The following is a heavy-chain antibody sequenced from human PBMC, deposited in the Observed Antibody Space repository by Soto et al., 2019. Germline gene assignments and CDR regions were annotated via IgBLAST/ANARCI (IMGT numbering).Heavy chain of an antibody. CDR1: GFTFSSYE. CDR2: ISSSGSTI. Sequence: EVQLVESGGGLVQPGGSLRLSCAASGFTFSSYEMNWVRQAPGKGLEWVSYISSSGSTIYYADSVKGRFTISRDNAKNSLYLQMNSLRAEDTAVYYCARDLHTAMVSWGQGTLVTVSS. D-gene: IGHD5-18*01. V-gene: IGHV3-48*03. CDR3: ARDLHTAMVS. J-gene: IGHJ4*02.